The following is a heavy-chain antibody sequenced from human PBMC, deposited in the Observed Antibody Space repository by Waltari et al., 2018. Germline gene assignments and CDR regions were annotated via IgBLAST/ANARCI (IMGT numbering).Heavy chain of an antibody. CDR3: AKDSNFRVGATKNAFDI. CDR2: ISGNSGSI. J-gene: IGHJ3*02. D-gene: IGHD1-26*01. V-gene: IGHV3-9*01. CDR1: GFTFDDYA. Sequence: EVQLVESGGGLVQPGRSLRLSCAASGFTFDDYAMHWVRQAPGKGLGWVSGISGNSGSIGYADSVKGRFTISRDNAKNSLYLQMNSLRAEDTALYYCAKDSNFRVGATKNAFDIWGQGTMVTVSS.